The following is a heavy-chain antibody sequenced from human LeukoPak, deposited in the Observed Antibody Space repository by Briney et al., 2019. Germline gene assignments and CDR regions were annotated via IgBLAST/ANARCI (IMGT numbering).Heavy chain of an antibody. CDR2: INPNSGDR. Sequence: ASVTVSCKASGYTFTGHYLNWVRQAPGRGLEWMGRINPNSGDRKYADKFLGRVIMTRDTSTSTAYLELNGLRSDDTASYYCARDMWELPSDYYYDFWGQGTLVTVPS. V-gene: IGHV1-2*06. J-gene: IGHJ4*02. D-gene: IGHD1-26*01. CDR1: GYTFTGHY. CDR3: ARDMWELPSDYYYDF.